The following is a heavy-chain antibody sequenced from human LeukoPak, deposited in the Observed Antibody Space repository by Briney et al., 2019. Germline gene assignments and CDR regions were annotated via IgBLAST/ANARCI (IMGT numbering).Heavy chain of an antibody. V-gene: IGHV3-30*02. J-gene: IGHJ5*02. D-gene: IGHD3-22*01. CDR3: ARARVVVNRYNWFDP. CDR1: GITFSSYE. Sequence: GGSLRLSCAASGITFSSYEMNWVRQAPGKGLEWVAFIRYDGSNKYYADSVKGRFTISRDNSKNTLYLQMNSLRAEDTAVYYCARARVVVNRYNWFDPWGQGTLVTVSS. CDR2: IRYDGSNK.